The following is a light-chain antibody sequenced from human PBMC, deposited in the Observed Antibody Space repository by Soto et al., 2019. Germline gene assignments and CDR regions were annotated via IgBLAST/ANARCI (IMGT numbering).Light chain of an antibody. CDR3: QSYDSSLSGHVV. V-gene: IGLV1-40*01. Sequence: QSVLTQPPSVSGAPGQRVTISCTGSSSNIGAGYDVHWYQQRPGTAPKLLIFGNINRPSGVPDRFSGSKSGTSASLAITGLQAEDEADYYCQSYDSSLSGHVVFGGGTKLTVL. CDR1: SSNIGAGYD. J-gene: IGLJ2*01. CDR2: GNI.